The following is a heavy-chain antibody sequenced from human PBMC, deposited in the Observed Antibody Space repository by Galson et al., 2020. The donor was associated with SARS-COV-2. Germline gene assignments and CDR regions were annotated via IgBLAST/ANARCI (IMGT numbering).Heavy chain of an antibody. CDR1: GLTFNSYG. CDR3: AKAGMGQWLVYVAFDV. CDR2: ISYDGSKK. D-gene: IGHD6-19*01. J-gene: IGHJ3*01. Sequence: TGGSLRLSCAASGLTFNSYGMHWARQAPGKALEGVADISYDGSKKHYADSVKGRFTIHRDNSKNTLSLQMNSLRAEYTAVYYCAKAGMGQWLVYVAFDVWGQGSMVSVSS. V-gene: IGHV3-30*18.